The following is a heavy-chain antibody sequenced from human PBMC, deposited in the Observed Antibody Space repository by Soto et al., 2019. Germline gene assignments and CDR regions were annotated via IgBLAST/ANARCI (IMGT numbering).Heavy chain of an antibody. CDR1: GGTFSSYA. CDR2: IIPIFGTA. V-gene: IGHV1-69*13. CDR3: ASGTGYSSGWPTYYFDY. J-gene: IGHJ4*02. D-gene: IGHD6-19*01. Sequence: SVRVSCKASGGTFSSYAISWVRQAPGQGLEWMGGIIPIFGTANYAQKFQGRVTITADESTSTAYMELSSLRSEDTAVYYCASGTGYSSGWPTYYFDYWGQGTLVTVSS.